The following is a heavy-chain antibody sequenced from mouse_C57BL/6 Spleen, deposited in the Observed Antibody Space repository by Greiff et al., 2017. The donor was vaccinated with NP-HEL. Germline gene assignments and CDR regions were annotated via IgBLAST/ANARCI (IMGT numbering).Heavy chain of an antibody. CDR2: IYPGSGNT. CDR1: GYSFTSYY. D-gene: IGHD2-5*01. Sequence: QVQLQQSGPELVKPGASVKISCKASGYSFTSYYIHWVKQRPGQGLEWIGWIYPGSGNTKYNEKFKGKATLTADTSSSTAYMQLSSLTSEDSAVDYCARNSNYVFYAMDYWGQGTSVTVSS. J-gene: IGHJ4*01. V-gene: IGHV1-66*01. CDR3: ARNSNYVFYAMDY.